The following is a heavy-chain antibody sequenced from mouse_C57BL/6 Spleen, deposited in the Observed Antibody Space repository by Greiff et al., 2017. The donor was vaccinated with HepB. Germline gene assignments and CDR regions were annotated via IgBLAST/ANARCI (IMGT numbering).Heavy chain of an antibody. D-gene: IGHD1-1*01. CDR2: IYPGDGDT. V-gene: IGHV1-82*01. CDR1: GYALSSSW. CDR3: ARMGTTVVDNWYFDV. Sequence: VKLVESGPELVKPGASVKISCKASGYALSSSWMNWVKQRPGKGLEWIGRIYPGDGDTNYNGKFKGKATLTADKSSSTAYLQLSSLTSEDSAVYFCARMGTTVVDNWYFDVWGTGTTVTVSS. J-gene: IGHJ1*03.